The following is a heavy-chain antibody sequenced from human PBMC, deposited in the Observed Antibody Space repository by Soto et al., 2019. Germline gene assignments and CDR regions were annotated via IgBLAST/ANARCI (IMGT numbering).Heavy chain of an antibody. CDR3: AKEDDYGDFGGFDY. CDR2: ISYDGSNK. J-gene: IGHJ4*02. V-gene: IGHV3-30*18. Sequence: GSLRLSCAASGFTFSSYGMHWVRQAPGKGLEWVAVISYDGSNKYYADSVKGRFTISRDNSKNTLYLQMNSLRAEDTAVYYCAKEDDYGDFGGFDYWGQGTLVAVSS. D-gene: IGHD4-17*01. CDR1: GFTFSSYG.